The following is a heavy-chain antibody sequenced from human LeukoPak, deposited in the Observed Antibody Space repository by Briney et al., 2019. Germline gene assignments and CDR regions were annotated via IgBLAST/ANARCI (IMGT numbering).Heavy chain of an antibody. V-gene: IGHV3-74*01. CDR1: EFTFSTYW. J-gene: IGHJ6*03. Sequence: PGGSLRLPCAASEFTFSTYWMHWVRQAPGKGLVWVSRINSDGSSTNYADSVKGRFTISRSNSNNTVYLQMNNLRADDTAVYYCARRARVRMVYFYYFMDIWGKGTTVTVSS. D-gene: IGHD2-8*01. CDR3: ARRARVRMVYFYYFMDI. CDR2: INSDGSST.